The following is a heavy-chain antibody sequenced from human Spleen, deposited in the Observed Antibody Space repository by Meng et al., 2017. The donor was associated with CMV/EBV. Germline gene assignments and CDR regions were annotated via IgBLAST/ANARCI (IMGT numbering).Heavy chain of an antibody. CDR2: IYSSGST. V-gene: IGHV4-39*01. D-gene: IGHD2-2*01. CDR1: GGSISRSSDY. CDR3: ARGGGCSSSSCDLDY. J-gene: IGHJ4*02. Sequence: RQRRGSGPGLLKPSETLSLPRTVSGGSISRSSDYWGWIRQPPGKGLEWIGNIYSSGSTYYNPSLKSRVTVSVDTSEIQFSLRLSSVTAADTAVYYCARGGGCSSSSCDLDYWGQGGLVTVSS.